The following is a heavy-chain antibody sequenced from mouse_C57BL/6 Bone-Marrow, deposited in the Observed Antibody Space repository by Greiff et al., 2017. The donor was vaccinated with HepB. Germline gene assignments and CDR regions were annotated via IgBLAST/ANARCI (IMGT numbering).Heavy chain of an antibody. D-gene: IGHD1-1*01. J-gene: IGHJ2*01. CDR3: APYYGSSYDYFDY. CDR1: GYTFTSYW. Sequence: QVHVKQPGAELVKPGASVKLSSKASGYTFTSYWMHWVKQRPGRGLEWIGRIDPNSGGTKYNEKFKSKATLTVDKPSSTAYMQLSSLTSEDSAVYYCAPYYGSSYDYFDYWGQGTTLTVSS. CDR2: IDPNSGGT. V-gene: IGHV1-62-3*01.